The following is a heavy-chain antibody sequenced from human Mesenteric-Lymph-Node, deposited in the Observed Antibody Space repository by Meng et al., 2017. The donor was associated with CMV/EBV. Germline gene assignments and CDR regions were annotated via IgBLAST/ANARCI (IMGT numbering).Heavy chain of an antibody. D-gene: IGHD3-10*01. CDR3: ARELLSYGSGSPIPPFDP. V-gene: IGHV3-74*01. Sequence: GESLKISCVASGFTFGSYWMLWVRQAPGKGLVWVSRIYVDGRGTDYADSVKGRFTISRDNAKNTLYLHMNSLRVEDTAVYYCARELLSYGSGSPIPPFDPWGQGTLVTVSS. J-gene: IGHJ5*02. CDR1: GFTFGSYW. CDR2: IYVDGRGT.